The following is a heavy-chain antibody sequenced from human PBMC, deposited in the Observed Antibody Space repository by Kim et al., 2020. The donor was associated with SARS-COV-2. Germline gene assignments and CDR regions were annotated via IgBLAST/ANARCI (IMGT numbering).Heavy chain of an antibody. Sequence: ASVKVSCKASGYTFTSYAMNWVRQAPGQGLEWMGWINTNTGNPTYAQGFTGRFVFSLDTSVSTAYLQISSLKAEDTAVYYCAIMAIYYDSSGYYLSLDYWGQGTLVTVSS. V-gene: IGHV7-4-1*02. D-gene: IGHD3-22*01. CDR3: AIMAIYYDSSGYYLSLDY. J-gene: IGHJ4*02. CDR2: INTNTGNP. CDR1: GYTFTSYA.